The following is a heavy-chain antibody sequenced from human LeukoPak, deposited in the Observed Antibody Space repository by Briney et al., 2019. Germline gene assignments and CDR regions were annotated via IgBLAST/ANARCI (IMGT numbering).Heavy chain of an antibody. CDR2: ISGSGGST. J-gene: IGHJ4*02. CDR3: ARTTYYYDSSGYLLAPFDY. V-gene: IGHV3-23*01. CDR1: GFTFSSYA. D-gene: IGHD3-22*01. Sequence: GGSLRLSCVASGFTFSSYAMSWVRQAPGKGLEWVSAISGSGGSTYYADSVKGRFTISRDNSKNTLYLQMNSLRAEDTAVYYCARTTYYYDSSGYLLAPFDYWGQGTLVTVSS.